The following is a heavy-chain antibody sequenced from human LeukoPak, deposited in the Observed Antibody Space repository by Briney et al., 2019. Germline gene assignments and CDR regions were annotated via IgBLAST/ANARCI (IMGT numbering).Heavy chain of an antibody. CDR2: IYPGDSDT. J-gene: IGHJ4*02. Sequence: GESLKISCKGSGYSFTSYWIGWVRQMPGKGLEWMGIIYPGDSDTRYSPSFQGQVTISADKSISTAYLQWSSLKASDTAMYYCARRGETYYYDSSGYSAADYWGQGTLVTVSS. CDR1: GYSFTSYW. D-gene: IGHD3-22*01. CDR3: ARRGETYYYDSSGYSAADY. V-gene: IGHV5-51*01.